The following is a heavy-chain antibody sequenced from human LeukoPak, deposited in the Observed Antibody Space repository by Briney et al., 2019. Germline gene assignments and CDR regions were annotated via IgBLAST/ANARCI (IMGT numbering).Heavy chain of an antibody. Sequence: PSKTLSLTCTVSGDSISSSNYYWGWIRQPPGKGLEWIASIYYSGSTYYNPSLKSRVTISVDTSKNQFSLKLSSVTAADTAVYYCARLRRDGYHISPTYYFDYWGQGTLVTVSS. J-gene: IGHJ4*02. CDR3: ARLRRDGYHISPTYYFDY. D-gene: IGHD5-24*01. V-gene: IGHV4-39*07. CDR1: GDSISSSNYY. CDR2: IYYSGST.